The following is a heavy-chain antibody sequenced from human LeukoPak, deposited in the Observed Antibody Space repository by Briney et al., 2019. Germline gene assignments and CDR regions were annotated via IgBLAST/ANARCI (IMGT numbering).Heavy chain of an antibody. CDR2: ISNDGSHR. CDR3: ARDPNRLADYGGDYFDH. J-gene: IGHJ4*02. D-gene: IGHD4-23*01. Sequence: GGSLRLSCAASGFTFSSFSMHWVRQAPGNGLEWVAVISNDGSHRYSADSVKGRFTISRDNSKNTLSLEMNTLRPEDTALFYCARDPNRLADYGGDYFDHWGQGTLVTVSS. V-gene: IGHV3-30*04. CDR1: GFTFSSFS.